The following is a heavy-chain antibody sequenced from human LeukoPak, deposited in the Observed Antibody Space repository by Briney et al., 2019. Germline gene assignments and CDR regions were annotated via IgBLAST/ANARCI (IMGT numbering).Heavy chain of an antibody. CDR3: ARGSAVAGTIGWFDP. CDR2: INHSGST. Sequence: SETLSLTCAVYGGSFSGYYWSWIRQPPGKGLEWIGEINHSGSTNYNPSLKSRVTISVDTSKNQFSLKLSSVTAADAAVYYCARGSAVAGTIGWFDPWGQGTLVTVPS. CDR1: GGSFSGYY. V-gene: IGHV4-34*01. D-gene: IGHD6-19*01. J-gene: IGHJ5*02.